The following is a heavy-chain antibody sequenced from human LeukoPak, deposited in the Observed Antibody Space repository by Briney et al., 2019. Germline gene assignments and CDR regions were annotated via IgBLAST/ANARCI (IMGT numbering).Heavy chain of an antibody. Sequence: AGESLKISCKASGYTFTSYGISWVRQAPGQGLEWMGWISAYNGNTNYAQKLQGRVTMTTDTSTSTAYMELRSLRSDDTAVYYCARVPGIVVVVAAKGNDAFDIWGQGTMVTVSS. CDR3: ARVPGIVVVVAAKGNDAFDI. CDR1: GYTFTSYG. D-gene: IGHD2-15*01. J-gene: IGHJ3*02. CDR2: ISAYNGNT. V-gene: IGHV1-18*01.